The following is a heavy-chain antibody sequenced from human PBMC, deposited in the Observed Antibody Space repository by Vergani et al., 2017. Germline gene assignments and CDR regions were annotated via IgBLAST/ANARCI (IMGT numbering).Heavy chain of an antibody. D-gene: IGHD3-22*01. CDR1: GGSISSGDYY. CDR3: ARLVGDSSGNDAFDI. J-gene: IGHJ3*02. Sequence: QVQLQESGPGLVKPSQTLSLTCTVSGGSISSGDYYWSWIRQPPGKGLECIGYINYSGSTYYNPSLKSRVAISVDTSKNQFSLKLSSVTAADTAVYYCARLVGDSSGNDAFDIWGQGTMVTVSS. V-gene: IGHV4-30-4*08. CDR2: INYSGST.